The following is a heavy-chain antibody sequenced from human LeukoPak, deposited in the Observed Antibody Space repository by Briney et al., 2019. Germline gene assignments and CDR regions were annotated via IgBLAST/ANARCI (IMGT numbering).Heavy chain of an antibody. J-gene: IGHJ6*02. CDR2: IYYSGST. CDR1: GGSISSYY. D-gene: IGHD2-2*01. CDR3: ARDHYCSSTSCHFYYYGMDV. Sequence: SETLSLTCTVSGGSISSYYWSWIRQPPGKGLEWIGYIYYSGSTNYNPSLKSRVTISVDTSKNQFSLKLSSVTAADTAVYYCARDHYCSSTSCHFYYYGMDVWGQGTTVTVSS. V-gene: IGHV4-59*12.